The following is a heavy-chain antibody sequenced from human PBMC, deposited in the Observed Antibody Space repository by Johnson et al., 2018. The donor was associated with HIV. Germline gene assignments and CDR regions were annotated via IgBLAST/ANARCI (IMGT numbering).Heavy chain of an antibody. CDR1: GFTVSSYY. CDR3: ATADRDAFDI. V-gene: IGHV3-66*01. Sequence: VQLVESGGGLVQPGGSLRLSCAASGFTVSSYYMSWVRQGPGKGLEWVSVIYTDGSTYYTDSVKGRFTISRDNSKNTLFLQMNSLRAEDTGVYYCATADRDAFDIWGQGTMVIVSS. J-gene: IGHJ3*02. CDR2: IYTDGST.